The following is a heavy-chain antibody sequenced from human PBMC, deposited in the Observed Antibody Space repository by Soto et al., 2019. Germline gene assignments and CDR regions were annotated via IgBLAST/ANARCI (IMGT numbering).Heavy chain of an antibody. CDR3: ARAAAAGTWNYYYYYGMDV. J-gene: IGHJ6*02. CDR1: GGSISSYY. D-gene: IGHD6-13*01. Sequence: SSETLSLTCTVSGGSISSYYWSWIRQPPGKGLEWIGYIYYSGSTNYNPSLKSRVTISVDTAKNQFSLKLSSVTAADTAVYYCARAAAAGTWNYYYYYGMDVWGQGTTVT. V-gene: IGHV4-59*01. CDR2: IYYSGST.